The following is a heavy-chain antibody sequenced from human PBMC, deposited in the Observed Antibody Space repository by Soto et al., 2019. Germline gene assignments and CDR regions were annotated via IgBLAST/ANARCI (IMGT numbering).Heavy chain of an antibody. CDR1: GLNFDDFA. CDR3: AKGRYDFWSPYYFDS. J-gene: IGHJ4*02. CDR2: ITWNSRVL. V-gene: IGHV3-9*01. Sequence: GGSLRLSCVGTGLNFDDFAMHWVRQAPGKGLEWVSGITWNSRVLAYADSVKGRFTISRDNARNSLYLQKDSLRDEDTALYYCAKGRYDFWSPYYFDSWGQGTLVTSPQ. D-gene: IGHD3-3*01.